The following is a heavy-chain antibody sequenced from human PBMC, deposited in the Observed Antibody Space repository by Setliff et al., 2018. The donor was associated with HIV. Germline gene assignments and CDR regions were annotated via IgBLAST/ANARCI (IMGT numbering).Heavy chain of an antibody. CDR2: IKFDGSEK. V-gene: IGHV3-7*03. D-gene: IGHD2-15*01. CDR1: GFIFTTKW. Sequence: PGGSLRLSCATSGFIFTTKWMTWVRQAPGKGLEWVANIKFDGSEKYYVDSVKGRFTISRDNAKKSLSLEMNSLRVEDTAVYYCARPTRGGLVVYGSSRNAYYFDYWGQGTLVTVSS. CDR3: ARPTRGGLVVYGSSRNAYYFDY. J-gene: IGHJ4*02.